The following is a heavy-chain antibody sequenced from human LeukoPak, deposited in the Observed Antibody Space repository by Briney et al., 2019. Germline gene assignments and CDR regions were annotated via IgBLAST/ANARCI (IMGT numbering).Heavy chain of an antibody. V-gene: IGHV3-30*02. CDR2: IRSDGSNK. D-gene: IGHD5-12*01. CDR3: AKLATTDGFDY. J-gene: IGHJ4*02. Sequence: GGSLRLSCAASGFTFSSYGMHWVRQAPGTGLEWVAFIRSDGSNKYYADSVQGRFTVSRDNSKNTLYLQMNSQRAEDTAVYYCAKLATTDGFDYWGQGTLVTVFS. CDR1: GFTFSSYG.